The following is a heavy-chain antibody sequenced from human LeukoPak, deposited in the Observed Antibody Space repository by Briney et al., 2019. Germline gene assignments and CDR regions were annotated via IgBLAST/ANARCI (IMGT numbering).Heavy chain of an antibody. J-gene: IGHJ4*02. CDR2: ISPYNGNT. CDR1: GYSSTGYG. CDR3: ARDQYDSVWGSYRPYFDY. D-gene: IGHD3-16*02. V-gene: IGHV1-18*04. Sequence: GASVKVSCKASGYSSTGYGISWVRQAPGQGLEWMGSISPYNGNTKYAERFQDRFIMTTDTSTNTAYMELRSLRSDDTAVFYCARDQYDSVWGSYRPYFDYWGQGTLVTVSA.